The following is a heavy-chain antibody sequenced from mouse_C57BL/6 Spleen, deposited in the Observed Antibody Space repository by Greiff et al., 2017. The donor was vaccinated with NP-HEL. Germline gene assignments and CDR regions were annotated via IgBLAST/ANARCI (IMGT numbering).Heavy chain of an antibody. CDR1: GYTFTSYW. CDR3: ARTGDYDGYAMDY. Sequence: QVQLQQPGAELVKPGASVKLSCTASGYTFTSYWMHWVKQRPGRGLEWIGRIDPNSGGTKYNDKFKSKATLTVATPSSTASMQLSSLTSEDSAVYFCARTGDYDGYAMDYWGQGTSVTVSS. V-gene: IGHV1-62-3*01. D-gene: IGHD2-4*01. CDR2: IDPNSGGT. J-gene: IGHJ4*01.